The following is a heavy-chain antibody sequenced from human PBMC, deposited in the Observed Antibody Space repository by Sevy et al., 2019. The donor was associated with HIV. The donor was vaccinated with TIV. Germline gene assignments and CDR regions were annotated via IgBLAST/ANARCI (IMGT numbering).Heavy chain of an antibody. CDR1: GIIFTTSG. D-gene: IGHD5-18*01. V-gene: IGHV3-30*18. CDR2: ISYDGRNK. J-gene: IGHJ6*02. CDR3: AKDFTGYKGMDV. Sequence: GRSLRLSCAVSGIIFTTSGMHWVRQAPGKGLEWVAVISYDGRNKFYGDSVKGRFTISRDNSKNILYLQMNSLRVEDTAVYYCAKDFTGYKGMDVWGQGTMVTVSS.